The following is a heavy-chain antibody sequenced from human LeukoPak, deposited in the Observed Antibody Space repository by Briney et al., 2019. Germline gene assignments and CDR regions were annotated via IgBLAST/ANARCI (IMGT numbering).Heavy chain of an antibody. J-gene: IGHJ3*02. CDR1: GYTFTGYY. V-gene: IGHV1-2*02. CDR3: ARDQGIGSRGAFDI. D-gene: IGHD6-13*01. CDR2: INPNSGGT. Sequence: ASVKVSCKASGYTFTGYYMLWVRQAPGQGLEWMGWINPNSGGTNYAQKFQGRVTMTRDTSISTAYMELSRLRSDDTAVYYCARDQGIGSRGAFDIWGQGTMVTVSS.